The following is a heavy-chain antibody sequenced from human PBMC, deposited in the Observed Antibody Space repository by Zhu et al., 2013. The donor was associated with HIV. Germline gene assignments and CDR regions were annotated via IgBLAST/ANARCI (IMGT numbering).Heavy chain of an antibody. CDR2: ISAYNGNT. D-gene: IGHD2-15*01. Sequence: QVQLVQSGAEVKKPGSSVKVSCKASGGTFSNYTITWVRQAPGQGLEWMGWISAYNGNTNYAQKLQGRVTMTTDTSTSTAYMELRSLRSDDTAVYYCAAIRGYCNGDICWFDSFDIWGQGTAVTVSS. J-gene: IGHJ3*02. CDR3: AAIRGYCNGDICWFDSFDI. V-gene: IGHV1-18*01. CDR1: GGTFSNYT.